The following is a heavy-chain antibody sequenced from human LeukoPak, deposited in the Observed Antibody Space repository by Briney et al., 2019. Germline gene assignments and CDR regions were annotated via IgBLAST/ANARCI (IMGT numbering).Heavy chain of an antibody. CDR1: GFTFSSYA. V-gene: IGHV3-30-3*01. Sequence: GGSLRLSCAASGFTFSSYAMHWVCQAPGKGLEWVAVISYDGSNKYYADSVKGRFTISRDNSKNTLYLQMNSLRAEDTAVYYCARGEVLRYFDWLPEGDAFDIWGQGTMVTVSS. CDR3: ARGEVLRYFDWLPEGDAFDI. J-gene: IGHJ3*02. D-gene: IGHD3-9*01. CDR2: ISYDGSNK.